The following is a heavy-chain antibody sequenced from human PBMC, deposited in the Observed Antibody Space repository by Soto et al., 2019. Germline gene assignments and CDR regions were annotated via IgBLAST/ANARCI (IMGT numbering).Heavy chain of an antibody. D-gene: IGHD5-12*01. V-gene: IGHV1-69*13. CDR1: GGTFSSYA. CDR3: ARDPYSGYDEDY. CDR2: IIPIFGTA. J-gene: IGHJ4*02. Sequence: SVKVSCKASGGTFSSYAISWVRQAPGQGLEWMGGIIPIFGTANYAQKFQGRVTITADESTSTAYMELSSLRSEDTAVYYCARDPYSGYDEDYWGQGTLVTVSS.